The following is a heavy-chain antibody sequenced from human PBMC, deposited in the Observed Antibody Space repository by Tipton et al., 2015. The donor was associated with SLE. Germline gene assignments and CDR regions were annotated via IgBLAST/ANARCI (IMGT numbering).Heavy chain of an antibody. V-gene: IGHV3-74*01. D-gene: IGHD3-16*01. CDR1: GFSFSGYW. CDR3: ARGLGKLYVDL. Sequence: SLRLSCAASGFSFSGYWMHWVRLGPGEGLVWASSIKNDGSITSYAESVKGRFTISRDNAKNTLHLQMNSLRVEDTAVYYCARGLGKLYVDLWGRGTLVTVSS. CDR2: IKNDGSIT. J-gene: IGHJ2*01.